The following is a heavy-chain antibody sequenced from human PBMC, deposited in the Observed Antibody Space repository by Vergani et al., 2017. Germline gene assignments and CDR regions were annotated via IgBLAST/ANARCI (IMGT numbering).Heavy chain of an antibody. CDR2: IWYDGSNK. Sequence: VQLVESGGGLIQPGGSLRLSCAASGFTVSSNYMSWVRQAPGKGLEWVAVIWYDGSNKYYADSVKGRFTISRDNSKNTLYLQMNSLRAEDTAVYYCARGSGHIVVVTPFDYWGQGTLVTVSS. V-gene: IGHV3-33*08. J-gene: IGHJ4*02. D-gene: IGHD2-21*02. CDR1: GFTVSSNY. CDR3: ARGSGHIVVVTPFDY.